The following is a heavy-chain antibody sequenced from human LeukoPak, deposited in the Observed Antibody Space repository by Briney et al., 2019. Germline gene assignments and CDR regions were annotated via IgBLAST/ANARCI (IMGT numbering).Heavy chain of an antibody. CDR3: AKADGVVTPFDY. V-gene: IGHV3-23*01. CDR2: ISGSGGST. D-gene: IGHD4-23*01. Sequence: GGSLRLSCAASGFTFSSYAMSWVRQAPGKGLEWVSAISGSGGSTYYADSVKGRFTISRDKSKNTLSLQMNILRAEDTAVYYCAKADGVVTPFDYWGQGTLVTASS. J-gene: IGHJ4*02. CDR1: GFTFSSYA.